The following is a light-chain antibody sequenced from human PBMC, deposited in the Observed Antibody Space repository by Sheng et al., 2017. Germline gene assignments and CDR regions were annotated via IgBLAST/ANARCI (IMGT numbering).Light chain of an antibody. J-gene: IGKJ2*01. Sequence: DIQVTQSPSTLSASVGDSVTITCRTSQNIKTSLAWYQQKSGKAPKLLIYRTSNLETWVLSRFSGSGSGTEFTLFISSVQPDDFATYYCQQYGVYYTFGQGTRLEV. V-gene: IGKV1-5*03. CDR2: RTS. CDR3: QQYGVYYT. CDR1: QNIKTS.